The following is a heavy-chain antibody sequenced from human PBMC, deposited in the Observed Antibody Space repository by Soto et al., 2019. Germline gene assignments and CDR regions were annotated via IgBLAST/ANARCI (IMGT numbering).Heavy chain of an antibody. D-gene: IGHD4-17*01. CDR2: ISGSGDST. Sequence: GGSLRLSCAASGFTFYSYAMTWVRQAPGKALEWVSTISGSGDSTYYADSVKGRFSISRDNYKNTASLQMNSLRAENTAVYFCARVWERTVTTRNYFYGIDVWGRGTTVTVSS. J-gene: IGHJ6*02. CDR3: ARVWERTVTTRNYFYGIDV. CDR1: GFTFYSYA. V-gene: IGHV3-23*01.